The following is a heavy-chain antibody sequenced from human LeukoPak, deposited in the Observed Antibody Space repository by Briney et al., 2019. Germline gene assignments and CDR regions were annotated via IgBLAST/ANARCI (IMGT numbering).Heavy chain of an antibody. V-gene: IGHV1-8*01. CDR1: GYTFTSYD. J-gene: IGHJ4*02. CDR2: MNPNSGNT. Sequence: ASVKVSCKASGYTFTSYDINWVRQATGQGLEWMGWMNPNSGNTGYAQKFQGRVTMTRNTSISTAYMELSSLRFEDTAVYYCARGGDYGDFLDFWGQGTLVTVSS. CDR3: ARGGDYGDFLDF. D-gene: IGHD4-17*01.